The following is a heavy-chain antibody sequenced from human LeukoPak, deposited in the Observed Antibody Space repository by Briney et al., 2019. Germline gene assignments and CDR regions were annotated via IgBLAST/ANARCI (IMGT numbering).Heavy chain of an antibody. Sequence: GRSLRLSCAASGFTFSSYGMHWVRQAPGKGLEWVAVIWYDGSKKYYADSVKGRFTISRDNSKNTLYLQMNSLRAEDTAVYYCARGGKGGKPFDYWGQGTLVTVSS. CDR3: ARGGKGGKPFDY. D-gene: IGHD4-23*01. CDR2: IWYDGSKK. CDR1: GFTFSSYG. J-gene: IGHJ4*02. V-gene: IGHV3-33*01.